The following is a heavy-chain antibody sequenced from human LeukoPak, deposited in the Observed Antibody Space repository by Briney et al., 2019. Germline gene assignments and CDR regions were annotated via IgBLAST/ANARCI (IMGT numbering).Heavy chain of an antibody. CDR3: ARYDDSGSSY. J-gene: IGHJ4*02. CDR1: GGSISSYY. D-gene: IGHD1-26*01. V-gene: IGHV4-59*01. Sequence: SETLSLTCTVSGGSISSYYWSWIRQPPGKGLEWIGYIYYSGSTNYNPSLKSRVTISVDTSKNQFSLKLSSVTAADTAVYYCARYDDSGSSYWGQGTLVTVSS. CDR2: IYYSGST.